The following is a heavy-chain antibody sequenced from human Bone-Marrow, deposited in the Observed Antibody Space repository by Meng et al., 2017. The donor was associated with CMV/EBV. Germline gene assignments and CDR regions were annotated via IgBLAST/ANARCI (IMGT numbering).Heavy chain of an antibody. CDR2: INSDGSST. CDR1: GFTFSSYW. V-gene: IGHV3-74*01. J-gene: IGHJ4*02. CDR3: AREISWDLDY. Sequence: GESLKISCAASGFTFSSYWMHWVRQAPGKGLVWVSRINSDGSSTSYADSVKGRFTISRDNAKNSLYLQMNSLRAEDTAVYYRAREISWDLDYWGQGTLVTVSS. D-gene: IGHD2-15*01.